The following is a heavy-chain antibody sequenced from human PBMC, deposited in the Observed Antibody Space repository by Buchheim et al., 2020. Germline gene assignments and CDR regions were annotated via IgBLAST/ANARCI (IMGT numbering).Heavy chain of an antibody. V-gene: IGHV3-11*01. J-gene: IGHJ6*02. CDR3: ARNLLVRAAAKRYYYYYGMDV. D-gene: IGHD6-6*01. Sequence: VQLLESGGGLVQPGGSLRLSCAASGFTFSDYYMSWIRQAPGKGLEWVSYISSSGSTIYYADSLKGRFTISRDNAKNSLYLQMNSLRAEDTAVYYCARNLLVRAAAKRYYYYYGMDVWGQGTT. CDR1: GFTFSDYY. CDR2: ISSSGSTI.